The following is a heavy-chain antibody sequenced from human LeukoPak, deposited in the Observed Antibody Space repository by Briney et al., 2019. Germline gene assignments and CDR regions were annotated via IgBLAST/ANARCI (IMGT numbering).Heavy chain of an antibody. Sequence: GGSLRLSCSASGFTFSAYWMSWVRQAPGKGLEWVANIKQDGSEEHYVDSVKGRFTISRDNAKNSLYLQMNSLRAEDPAVYYCARDTPGEESHWGQGTLVTVSS. CDR1: GFTFSAYW. V-gene: IGHV3-7*01. J-gene: IGHJ4*02. CDR3: ARDTPGEESH. D-gene: IGHD2-2*01. CDR2: IKQDGSEE.